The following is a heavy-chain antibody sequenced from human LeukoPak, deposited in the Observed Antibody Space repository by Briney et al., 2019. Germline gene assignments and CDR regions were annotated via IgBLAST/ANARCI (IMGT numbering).Heavy chain of an antibody. CDR3: ARDLGSSSPRGY. V-gene: IGHV4-39*07. Sequence: PSETLSLTCAVSGASISGSGYYLGWIRQPPGKGLEWIGEIYHSGTTNYNPSLKSRVIISVDKSKNQLSLKLNSVTAADTAVYYCARDLGSSSPRGYWGQGTLVTVSS. J-gene: IGHJ4*02. CDR2: IYHSGTT. CDR1: GASISGSGYY. D-gene: IGHD6-6*01.